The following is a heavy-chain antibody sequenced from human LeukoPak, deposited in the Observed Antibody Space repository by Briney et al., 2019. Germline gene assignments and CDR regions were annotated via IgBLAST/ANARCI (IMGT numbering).Heavy chain of an antibody. CDR1: GFTFSSYA. Sequence: GGSLRFSCAASGFTFSSYAMHWVRQAPGKGLEWVAVISYDGSNKYYADSVKGRFTISRDNSKNTLYLQMNSLRAEDTAVYYCAREELLYYFDYWGQGTLVTVSS. CDR2: ISYDGSNK. V-gene: IGHV3-30-3*01. CDR3: AREELLYYFDY. D-gene: IGHD3-10*01. J-gene: IGHJ4*02.